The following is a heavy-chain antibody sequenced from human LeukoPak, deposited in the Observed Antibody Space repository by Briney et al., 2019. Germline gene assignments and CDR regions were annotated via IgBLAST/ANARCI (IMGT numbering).Heavy chain of an antibody. Sequence: GGSLRLSCAASGFTFSSYAMSWVRQAPGKGLQWVSAISGSGGSTYYADSVKGRFTISRDNSKNTLYLQMNSLRAEDTAVYYCAKDQDYYDSSGYVPYAFDIWGQGTMVTVSS. CDR1: GFTFSSYA. D-gene: IGHD3-22*01. CDR2: ISGSGGST. V-gene: IGHV3-23*01. CDR3: AKDQDYYDSSGYVPYAFDI. J-gene: IGHJ3*02.